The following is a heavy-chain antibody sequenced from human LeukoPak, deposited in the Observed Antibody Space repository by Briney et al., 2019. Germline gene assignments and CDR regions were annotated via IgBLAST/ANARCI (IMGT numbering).Heavy chain of an antibody. CDR2: INPSGGST. CDR3: ARPYCSSTSCNWFDP. CDR1: GYTFTSYY. J-gene: IGHJ5*02. V-gene: IGHV1-46*01. D-gene: IGHD2-2*01. Sequence: ASVKVSCKASGYTFTSYYMHWVRQAPGQGLEWMGIINPSGGSTSYAQKFQGRVTMTRDTSTSTVYMELSSLRSEVTAVYYCARPYCSSTSCNWFDPWGQGTLVTVSS.